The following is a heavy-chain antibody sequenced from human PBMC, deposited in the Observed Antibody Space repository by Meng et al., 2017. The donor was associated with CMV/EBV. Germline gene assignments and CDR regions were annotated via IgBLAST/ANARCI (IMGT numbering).Heavy chain of an antibody. D-gene: IGHD2-2*01. V-gene: IGHV4-59*01. CDR1: GGSISSYY. J-gene: IGHJ6*02. CDR3: ARDPINCSSTSCSGRGPI. Sequence: SETLSLTCTVSGGSISSYYWSWIRQPPGKGLEWIGYIYYSGSTNYNPSLKSRVTISVDTSKNQFSLKLSSVTAADTAVYYCARDPINCSSTSCSGRGPIWGQGTTVTVSS. CDR2: IYYSGST.